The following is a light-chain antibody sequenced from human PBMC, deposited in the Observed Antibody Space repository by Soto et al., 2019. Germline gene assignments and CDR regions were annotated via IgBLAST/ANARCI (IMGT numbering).Light chain of an antibody. V-gene: IGKV1-9*01. CDR1: QGIASY. CDR3: QQLYNYPRT. Sequence: DIQLTQSPSFVSASVGDRVNITCRASQGIASYLAWFQQKPGKAPELLIYAASTLRSGVPSRFSGSRSGTEFTLTVSSLQPEDVATYYCQQLYNYPRTFGQGTKVEVK. CDR2: AAS. J-gene: IGKJ1*01.